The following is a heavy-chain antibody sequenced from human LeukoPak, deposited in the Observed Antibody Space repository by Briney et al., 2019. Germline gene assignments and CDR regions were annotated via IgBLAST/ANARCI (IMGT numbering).Heavy chain of an antibody. Sequence: GGSLRLSCAASGFTFSDYYMSWIRQAPGKGLEWVSYISSSGSTIYYADSVKGRFTISRDNAKNSLYLQMNSLRAEDTAVYYCATGTTRDYYYGMDVWGQGTTVTVSS. J-gene: IGHJ6*02. CDR3: ATGTTRDYYYGMDV. D-gene: IGHD1-7*01. CDR2: ISSSGSTI. CDR1: GFTFSDYY. V-gene: IGHV3-11*01.